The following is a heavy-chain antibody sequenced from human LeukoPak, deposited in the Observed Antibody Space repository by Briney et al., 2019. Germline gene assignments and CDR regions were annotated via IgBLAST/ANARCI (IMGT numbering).Heavy chain of an antibody. CDR2: ISAYNGNT. J-gene: IGHJ4*02. Sequence: ASVKVSCKASGYTFTSYGISWVRQAPGQGLEWMGWISAYNGNTNYAQKFQGRVTMTTDTSTSTAYMELRSLRSDDTAVYYRAXXXXRYYDILTGYYEGGYYFDYWGQGTLVTVSS. CDR1: GYTFTSYG. V-gene: IGHV1-18*01. D-gene: IGHD3-9*01. CDR3: AXXXXRYYDILTGYYEGGYYFDY.